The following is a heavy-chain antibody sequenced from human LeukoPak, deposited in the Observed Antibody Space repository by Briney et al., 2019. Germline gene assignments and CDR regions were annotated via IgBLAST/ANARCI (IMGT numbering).Heavy chain of an antibody. V-gene: IGHV3-30*04. D-gene: IGHD4-23*01. CDR2: ISYDGSNK. CDR1: GFTFSSYA. CDR3: ARDPPTVVTPGIFDY. J-gene: IGHJ4*02. Sequence: GGSLRLSCAASGFTFSSYAMHWVRQAPGKGLEWVAVISYDGSNKYYADSVKGRFTISRDNSKNTLYLQMNSLRAEDTAVYYCARDPPTVVTPGIFDYWGQGTLVTVSS.